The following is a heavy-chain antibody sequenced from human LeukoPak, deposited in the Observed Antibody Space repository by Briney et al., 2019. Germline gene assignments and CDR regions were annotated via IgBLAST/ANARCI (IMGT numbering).Heavy chain of an antibody. CDR2: IYPGDSDT. CDR3: ARHRQGYCSGGSCYGSYYFDY. J-gene: IGHJ4*02. CDR1: GYSFTTYW. D-gene: IGHD2-15*01. V-gene: IGHV5-51*01. Sequence: GESLKISCKGSGYSFTTYWIGWVRQMPGKGLEWMGIIYPGDSDTRYSPSFQGQVTLSADKSISTAYLQWSSLKASDTAMYYGARHRQGYCSGGSCYGSYYFDYWGQGTLVTVSS.